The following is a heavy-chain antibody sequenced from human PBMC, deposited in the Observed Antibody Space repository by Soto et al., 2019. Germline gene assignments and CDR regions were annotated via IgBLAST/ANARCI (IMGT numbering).Heavy chain of an antibody. CDR3: ARGYTFGYGFDY. CDR1: GFSFSNYE. CDR2: ISSSNTT. D-gene: IGHD5-18*01. V-gene: IGHV3-48*03. J-gene: IGHJ4*02. Sequence: GSLRLSCAASGFSFSNYEMNWVRQAPGKGLEWVSFISSSNTTYYADSVKGRFTFSRDNAKNSLSLQINSLRGEDTAVYYCARGYTFGYGFDYWGQGTLVTVSS.